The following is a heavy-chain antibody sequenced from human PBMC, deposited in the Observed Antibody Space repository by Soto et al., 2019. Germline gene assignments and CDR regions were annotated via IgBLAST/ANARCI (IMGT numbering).Heavy chain of an antibody. D-gene: IGHD3-10*01. V-gene: IGHV3-30*18. CDR2: ISYDGSNK. CDR1: GFTFSSYG. Sequence: QVQLVESGGGVVQPGRSLRLSCAASGFTFSSYGMHWVRQAPGKGLEWVAVISYDGSNKNYADSVKGRFTISRDNSKNTLYLQMNSLRAEDTAVYYCAKDPTGATDYYGMDVWGQGTTVTVSS. CDR3: AKDPTGATDYYGMDV. J-gene: IGHJ6*02.